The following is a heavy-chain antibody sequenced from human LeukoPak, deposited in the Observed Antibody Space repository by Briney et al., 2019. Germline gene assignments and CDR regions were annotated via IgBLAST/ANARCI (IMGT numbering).Heavy chain of an antibody. D-gene: IGHD3-3*01. CDR1: GFTFSSYG. Sequence: GGSLRLSCAASGFTFSSYGMHWVRQAPGKGLEWVAFIRYDGSNKYYADSVKGRFTISRDNSKNTLYLQMSGLRAEDTAVYYCAKCAAQDYDFWSGYYPLDYWGQGTLVTVSS. V-gene: IGHV3-30*02. J-gene: IGHJ4*02. CDR3: AKCAAQDYDFWSGYYPLDY. CDR2: IRYDGSNK.